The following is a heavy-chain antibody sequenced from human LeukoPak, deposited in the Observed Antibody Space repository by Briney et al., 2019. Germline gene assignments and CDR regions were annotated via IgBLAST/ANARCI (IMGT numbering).Heavy chain of an antibody. Sequence: SETLSLTCTVSGGSISSSSHYWGWIRQPPGKGLEWIGSIYYSGSTNYNPSLKSRVTISVDTSKNQFSLKLSSVTAADTAVYYCARHIGYSSGFDAFEIWGQGTMVTVSS. CDR1: GGSISSSSHY. V-gene: IGHV4-39*01. CDR2: IYYSGST. CDR3: ARHIGYSSGFDAFEI. D-gene: IGHD6-19*01. J-gene: IGHJ3*02.